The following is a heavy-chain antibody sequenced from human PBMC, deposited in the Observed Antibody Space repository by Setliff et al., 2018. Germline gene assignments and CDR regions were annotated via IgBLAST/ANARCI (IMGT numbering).Heavy chain of an antibody. CDR1: GGSISPYF. V-gene: IGHV4-4*08. J-gene: IGHJ4*02. D-gene: IGHD1-26*01. Sequence: SETLSLTCTVSGGSISPYFWSWIRQSPGKGLEWIGYIYHNGNTNFNPSLKSRVTMSVDTSKNQFALNLTSVTAADTAVYYCARDNTIVGATDYWGQGALVTVSS. CDR2: IYHNGNT. CDR3: ARDNTIVGATDY.